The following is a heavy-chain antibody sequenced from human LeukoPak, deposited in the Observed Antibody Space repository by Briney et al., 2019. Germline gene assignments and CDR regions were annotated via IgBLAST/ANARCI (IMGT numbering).Heavy chain of an antibody. Sequence: SETLSLTCTVSGGSIRSSYYYWGWIRQPPGKGLEWIGSIYDSGSTYYNPSLKSRVTISVDTSKNQFSLKLNSVTAADTAVYYCARDRDGTAYYPLDFRGQGTLVTVSS. CDR1: GGSIRSSYYY. CDR3: ARDRDGTAYYPLDF. V-gene: IGHV4-39*02. J-gene: IGHJ4*02. D-gene: IGHD3-22*01. CDR2: IYDSGST.